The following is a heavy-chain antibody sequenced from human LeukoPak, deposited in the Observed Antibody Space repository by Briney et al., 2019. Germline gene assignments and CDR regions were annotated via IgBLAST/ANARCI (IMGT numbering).Heavy chain of an antibody. CDR1: GGSINTPNYY. CDR3: ARSKRLRYYDSSGYLLFDY. J-gene: IGHJ4*02. V-gene: IGHV4-39*07. D-gene: IGHD3-22*01. CDR2: IFYSGGT. Sequence: SETLSLTCTVSGGSINTPNYYWGWIRQTPGKGLEWIGNIFYSGGTYYSPSLTSRVTISLDTSRNQFSLKLNSVTAADTAVYYCARSKRLRYYDSSGYLLFDYWGQGTLVTVSS.